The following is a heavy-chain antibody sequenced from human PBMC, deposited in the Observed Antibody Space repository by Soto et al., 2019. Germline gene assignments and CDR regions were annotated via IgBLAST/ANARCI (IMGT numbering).Heavy chain of an antibody. Sequence: QAHLVESGGGVVQPGRSLRLSCAASGFTFTSYGMHWVRQAPGTRLEWVAVISYDGGLQHYADSVKGRFTISRDNSKNMVLLQMNSLRAEDTAVYYCVSDRGYGHAPVPYSWGQGTLVSVS. CDR1: GFTFTSYG. CDR2: ISYDGGLQ. J-gene: IGHJ4*02. V-gene: IGHV3-30*03. CDR3: VSDRGYGHAPVPYS. D-gene: IGHD5-18*01.